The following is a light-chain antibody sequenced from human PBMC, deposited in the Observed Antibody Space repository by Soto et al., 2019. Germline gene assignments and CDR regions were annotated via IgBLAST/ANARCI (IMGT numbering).Light chain of an antibody. V-gene: IGKV1-9*01. J-gene: IGKJ5*01. CDR1: QGVSTY. CDR2: AAS. Sequence: IQLTQSPSSLSASVGDRVTITCRASQGVSTYLAWYRQKSGKAPQLLIYAASTLQSGVPSRFSGSGSGTEFTLTINSLQPEDFATYYCQQLNDYPITFGQGTRLEVK. CDR3: QQLNDYPIT.